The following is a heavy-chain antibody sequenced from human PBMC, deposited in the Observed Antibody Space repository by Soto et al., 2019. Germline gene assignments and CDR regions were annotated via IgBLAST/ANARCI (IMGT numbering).Heavy chain of an antibody. CDR1: GDSVISDHYY. CDR3: ARQGGNKFVY. V-gene: IGHV4-39*01. J-gene: IGHJ4*02. D-gene: IGHD3-16*01. CDR2: MHYTGET. Sequence: QLQLQESGPGLVQPSETLSLTCTVSGDSVISDHYYWAWIRQPPGKGLEWIGNMHYTGETYQNPSLRSRVTIFVDTSENQVSLKLTSVTAADTAMYYCARQGGNKFVYWGQGTLVTVSS.